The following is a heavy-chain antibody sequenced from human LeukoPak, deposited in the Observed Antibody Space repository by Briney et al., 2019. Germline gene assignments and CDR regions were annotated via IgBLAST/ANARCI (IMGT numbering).Heavy chain of an antibody. V-gene: IGHV1-2*02. CDR2: INPNSGGT. Sequence: ASVKVSCKASGYTFTCYYMHWVRQAPGQGLEWMGWINPNSGGTNYAQKFQGRVTMTRDTSISTAYMELSRLRSDDTAVYYCAREIYGSGSYASFDYWGQGTLVTVSS. CDR3: AREIYGSGSYASFDY. CDR1: GYTFTCYY. D-gene: IGHD3-10*01. J-gene: IGHJ4*02.